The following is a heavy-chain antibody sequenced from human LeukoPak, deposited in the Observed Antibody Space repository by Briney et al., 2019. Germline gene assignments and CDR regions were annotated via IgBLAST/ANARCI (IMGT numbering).Heavy chain of an antibody. CDR3: ARGQLLLRGSGFDY. Sequence: SETLSLTCAVYGGSFSGYYWSWIRQPPGKGLEWIGEINHSGSTNYNPSLKSRVTISVDTSKNQFSLKLSSVTAADTAVYYRARGQLLLRGSGFDYWGQGTLVTVSS. CDR1: GGSFSGYY. CDR2: INHSGST. V-gene: IGHV4-34*01. J-gene: IGHJ4*02. D-gene: IGHD2-2*01.